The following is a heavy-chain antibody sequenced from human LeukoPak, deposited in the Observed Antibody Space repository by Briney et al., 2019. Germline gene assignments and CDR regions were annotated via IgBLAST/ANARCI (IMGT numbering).Heavy chain of an antibody. V-gene: IGHV1-18*01. Sequence: ASVKVSCKASGYTFTSYGISWVRQAPGQGLEWMGWISAYNGNTNYAQKLQGRVTMTTDTSTSTAYMELRSLGSDDTAVYYCARTPSSIVATIYSDYWGQGTLVTVSS. CDR3: ARTPSSIVATIYSDY. CDR2: ISAYNGNT. CDR1: GYTFTSYG. J-gene: IGHJ4*02. D-gene: IGHD2-15*01.